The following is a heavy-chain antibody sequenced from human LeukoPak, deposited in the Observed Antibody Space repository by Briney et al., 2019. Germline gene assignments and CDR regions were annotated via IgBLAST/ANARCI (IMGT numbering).Heavy chain of an antibody. D-gene: IGHD3-10*01. Sequence: PGGSLRLSCAASGFTFSSYAMSWVRQAPGKGLEWVSAVSGSAGSTYYADSVKGRFTISRDNSKNTLYLQMNSLRAEDTAVYYCAKDRLTKLLWFGEFGYWGQGTLVTVSS. V-gene: IGHV3-23*01. J-gene: IGHJ4*02. CDR1: GFTFSSYA. CDR2: VSGSAGST. CDR3: AKDRLTKLLWFGEFGY.